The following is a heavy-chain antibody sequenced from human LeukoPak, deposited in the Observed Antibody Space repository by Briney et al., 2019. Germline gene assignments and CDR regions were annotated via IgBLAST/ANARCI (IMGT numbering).Heavy chain of an antibody. CDR2: ITNGGDYI. CDR3: ARGHYDVLAASYKWTPDY. Sequence: GRSLRLSCAASGFTFSSYAMHWVRQAPGKGLEWVSSITNGGDYIYYADSVKGRFTTSRDNAKNSLSLQLNSLRVEDTAVYYCARGHYDVLAASYKWTPDYWGQGTLVTVSS. CDR1: GFTFSSYA. J-gene: IGHJ4*02. D-gene: IGHD3-9*01. V-gene: IGHV3-21*01.